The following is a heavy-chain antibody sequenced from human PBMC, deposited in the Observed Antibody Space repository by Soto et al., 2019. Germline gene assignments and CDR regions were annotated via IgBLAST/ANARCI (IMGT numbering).Heavy chain of an antibody. CDR2: IYSGGYT. CDR1: GFTVSKNY. D-gene: IGHD3-10*01. CDR3: ASAPGGGGY. J-gene: IGHJ4*02. Sequence: EVQLVESGGGLIQPGGSLRLSCAVSGFTVSKNYMSWVRQAPGKGLEGVSVIYSGGYTAYGDSVKGRFTISRDNSKNTLYLQRKGRDADAPAVYSWASAPGGGGYWGQGTLVTVSS. V-gene: IGHV3-53*01.